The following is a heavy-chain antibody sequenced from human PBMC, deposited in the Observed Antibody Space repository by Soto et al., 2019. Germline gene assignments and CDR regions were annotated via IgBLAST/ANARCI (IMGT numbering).Heavy chain of an antibody. CDR3: ARDSIRWYNYYYYYMDV. D-gene: IGHD6-13*01. CDR2: IWYDGSNK. Sequence: PGGSLRLSCAASGFTFSSYDMHWVRQAPGKGLEWVAVIWYDGSNKYYADSVKGRFTISRDNSKNTLYLQMNSLRAEDTAVYYCARDSIRWYNYYYYYMDVWGKRNTVPVSS. CDR1: GFTFSSYD. V-gene: IGHV3-33*01. J-gene: IGHJ6*03.